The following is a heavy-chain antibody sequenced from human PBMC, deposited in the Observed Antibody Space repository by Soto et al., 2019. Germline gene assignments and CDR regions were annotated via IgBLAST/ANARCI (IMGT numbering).Heavy chain of an antibody. CDR1: GGTFTNDA. Sequence: QVHLVQSGAEVKKSGSSVRVSCTASGGTFTNDAISWVRQAPGQGLEWLGRIIPFFGTPDYSQSFQGRHTITADESTGTAYMDLRSLRSDDTAVYYCAREVVTETTLGYFDFWGQGTLVTVSS. D-gene: IGHD2-21*02. CDR3: AREVVTETTLGYFDF. V-gene: IGHV1-69*01. J-gene: IGHJ4*02. CDR2: IIPFFGTP.